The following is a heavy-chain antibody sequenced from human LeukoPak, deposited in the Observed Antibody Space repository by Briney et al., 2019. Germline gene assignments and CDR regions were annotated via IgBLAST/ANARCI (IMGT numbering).Heavy chain of an antibody. Sequence: GGSLRLSCAASGFTFSDHYMDWVRQAPGKGLEWVSYISSSGSTIYYADSVKGRFTISRDNAKNSLYLQMNSLRAEDTAVYYCATGSSMVRGVINCLDYWGQGTLVTVSS. D-gene: IGHD3-10*01. CDR3: ATGSSMVRGVINCLDY. CDR1: GFTFSDHY. V-gene: IGHV3-11*04. J-gene: IGHJ4*02. CDR2: ISSSGSTI.